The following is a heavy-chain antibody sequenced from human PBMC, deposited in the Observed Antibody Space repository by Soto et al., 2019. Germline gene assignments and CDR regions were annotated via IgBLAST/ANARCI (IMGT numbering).Heavy chain of an antibody. J-gene: IGHJ6*02. V-gene: IGHV4-59*13. CDR2: LSYGGSP. Sequence: QGLLQESGPRLVKASESLSLTCTVSGGPISSDSWSWIRQTPGKGLEWIGYLSYGGSPNYNPSLESRVTITINTTATQFSLKLKSLTAADTAVYYCARGFWATGGGNYYYSMDVWGQGTTVRVS. CDR1: GGPISSDS. D-gene: IGHD2-15*01. CDR3: ARGFWATGGGNYYYSMDV.